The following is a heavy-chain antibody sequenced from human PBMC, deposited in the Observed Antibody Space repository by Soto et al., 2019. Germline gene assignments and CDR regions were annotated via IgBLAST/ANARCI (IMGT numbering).Heavy chain of an antibody. D-gene: IGHD3-16*01. CDR1: GFSLSTRGVG. CDR2: MFWDDDK. Sequence: QITLKESGPTLVKPTQTLTLTCSFSGFSLSTRGVGVGWIRQPPGKALEWLALMFWDDDKWYSPSLRSRLTITKDNPKNPVVLKIPNIEPCDTATYYCAPRARCQAYYFDQWGQGTLVTVSS. J-gene: IGHJ4*02. V-gene: IGHV2-5*02. CDR3: APRARCQAYYFDQ.